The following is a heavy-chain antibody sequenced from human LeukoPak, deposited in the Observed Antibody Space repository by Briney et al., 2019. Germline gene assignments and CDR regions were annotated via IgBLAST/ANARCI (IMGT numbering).Heavy chain of an antibody. CDR1: GYTFTSYD. CDR2: MNPNSGNT. D-gene: IGHD3-10*01. J-gene: IGHJ6*03. Sequence: ASVKVSCKASGYTFTSYDINWVRQATGQGLEWMGWMNPNSGNTGYAQKFQGRVTIARNTSISTAYMELSSLRSEDTAVYYCARAHYYGSGSYYYMDVWGKGTTVTVSS. V-gene: IGHV1-8*03. CDR3: ARAHYYGSGSYYYMDV.